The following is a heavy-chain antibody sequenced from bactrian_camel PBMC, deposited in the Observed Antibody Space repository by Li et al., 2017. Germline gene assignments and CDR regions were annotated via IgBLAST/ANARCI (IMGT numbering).Heavy chain of an antibody. V-gene: IGHV3S40*01. CDR1: GFSFSSYA. Sequence: VQLVESGGGLVQPGGSLRLSCAPSGFSFSSYAMSWVRQAPGKGLEWVSAINRGTGSTYYADSVKGRFTTSRDNAKNTWYLQMNSLKPEDAAMYYCTADLVEYGGSWYGSPEYWGQGTQVTVS. CDR2: INRGTGST. CDR3: TADLVEYGGSWYGSPEY. D-gene: IGHD6*01. J-gene: IGHJ4*01.